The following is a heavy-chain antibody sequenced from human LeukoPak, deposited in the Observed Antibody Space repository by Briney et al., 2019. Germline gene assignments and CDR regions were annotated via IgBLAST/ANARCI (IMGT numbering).Heavy chain of an antibody. CDR2: ISYDGSNK. V-gene: IGHV3-30*03. CDR1: GFTFSSYG. J-gene: IGHJ3*01. D-gene: IGHD6-19*01. Sequence: GGSLRLSCAASGFTFSSYGMHWVRQAPGKGLEWVAVISYDGSNKYYADSVKGRFTISRENAKNSLYLQMNNLRAGDTAVYYCARDRSSGWYSFLFWGQGTLVTVSS. CDR3: ARDRSSGWYSFLF.